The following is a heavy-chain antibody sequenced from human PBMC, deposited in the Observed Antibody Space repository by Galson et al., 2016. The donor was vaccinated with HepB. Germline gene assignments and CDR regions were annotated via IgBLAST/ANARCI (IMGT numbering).Heavy chain of an antibody. Sequence: SETLSLTCGVSGGSFSGYYWSWIRQPPGKGLEWIGEINHSGSTNYNPSLKSRVTISVDASKNQFSLKLSSVTAADTAVFYCASFSRIAAAGYYYYYGMDVWGQGTTVTVSS. V-gene: IGHV4-34*01. CDR2: INHSGST. D-gene: IGHD6-13*01. CDR3: ASFSRIAAAGYYYYYGMDV. J-gene: IGHJ6*02. CDR1: GGSFSGYY.